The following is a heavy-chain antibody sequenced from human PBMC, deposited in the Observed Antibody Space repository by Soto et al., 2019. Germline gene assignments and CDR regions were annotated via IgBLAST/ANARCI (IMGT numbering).Heavy chain of an antibody. J-gene: IGHJ4*02. D-gene: IGHD2-15*01. CDR1: GFTFSSYA. CDR2: ISYDGSNK. Sequence: QVQLVESGGGVVQPGRSLRLSCAASGFTFSSYAMHWVRQAPGKGLEWVAVISYDGSNKYYADSVKGRFTISRDISKNAVLLQMNSLSAEDTAVYYCARAGGLLLDYWGQGTLVTVSS. V-gene: IGHV3-30-3*01. CDR3: ARAGGLLLDY.